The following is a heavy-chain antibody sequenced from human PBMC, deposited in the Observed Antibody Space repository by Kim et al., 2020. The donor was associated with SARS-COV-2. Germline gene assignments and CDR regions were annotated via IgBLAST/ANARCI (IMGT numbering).Heavy chain of an antibody. CDR3: ARGEDIVVVPAAPDAFDI. Sequence: QGRVTITADESTSTAYMELSSLRSEDTAVYYCARGEDIVVVPAAPDAFDIWGQGTMVTVSS. D-gene: IGHD2-2*01. V-gene: IGHV1-69*01. J-gene: IGHJ3*02.